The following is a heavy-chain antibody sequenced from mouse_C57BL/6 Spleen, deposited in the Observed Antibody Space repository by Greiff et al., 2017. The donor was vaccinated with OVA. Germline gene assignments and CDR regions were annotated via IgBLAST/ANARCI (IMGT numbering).Heavy chain of an antibody. CDR1: GYTFTSYW. D-gene: IGHD2-4*01. CDR2: IDPSDSYT. CDR3: ARGNYDYDEAY. V-gene: IGHV1-50*01. Sequence: QVQLKQPGAELVKPGASVKLSCKASGYTFTSYWMQWVKQRPGQGLEWIGEIDPSDSYTNYNQKFKGKATLTVDTSSSTAYMQLSSLTSEDSAVYYCARGNYDYDEAYWGQGTLVTVSA. J-gene: IGHJ3*01.